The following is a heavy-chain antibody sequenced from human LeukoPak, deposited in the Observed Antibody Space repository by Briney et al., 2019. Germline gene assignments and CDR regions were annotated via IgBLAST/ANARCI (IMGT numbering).Heavy chain of an antibody. Sequence: PSETLSLTCTVSGGXISSYSCSWMRQPAGKGLEWIGRIYPRESPNYNPSLKSRVTISVDTSKNQFSLKLSSVTAADTAVYYCARGSGSSGYWYWGQGTLVTVSS. CDR2: IYPRESP. J-gene: IGHJ4*02. CDR3: ARGSGSSGYWY. D-gene: IGHD3-22*01. V-gene: IGHV4-4*07. CDR1: GGXISSYS.